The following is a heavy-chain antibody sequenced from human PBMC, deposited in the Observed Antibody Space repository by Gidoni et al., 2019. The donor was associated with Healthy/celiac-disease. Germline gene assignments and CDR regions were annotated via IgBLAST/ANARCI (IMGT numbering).Heavy chain of an antibody. CDR1: GFTFDDSA. CDR2: ISWNSGSI. CDR3: AKDIAEEVVPAATFDY. D-gene: IGHD2-2*01. Sequence: EVQLVESGGGLVQPGRSLRLSCAASGFTFDDSAMHWVRQAPGKGLEWVSGISWNSGSIGYADSVKGRFTISRDNAKNSLYLQMNSLRAEDTALYYCAKDIAEEVVPAATFDYWGQGTLVTVSS. J-gene: IGHJ4*02. V-gene: IGHV3-9*01.